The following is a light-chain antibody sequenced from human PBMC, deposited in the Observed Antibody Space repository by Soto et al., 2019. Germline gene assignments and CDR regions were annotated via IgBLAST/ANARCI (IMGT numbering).Light chain of an antibody. J-gene: IGLJ2*01. CDR3: SSYAGSNEV. CDR2: EVS. V-gene: IGLV2-8*01. Sequence: QSALTQPPSASVSPGQSVTISCTGTSSGVGGYNYVSWYQQHPGKAPKLMIYEVSKRPSGVPARYSGSKSGNTASLTVSGLQDEDEAEYYCSSYAGSNEVFGGGTKVTVL. CDR1: SSGVGGYNY.